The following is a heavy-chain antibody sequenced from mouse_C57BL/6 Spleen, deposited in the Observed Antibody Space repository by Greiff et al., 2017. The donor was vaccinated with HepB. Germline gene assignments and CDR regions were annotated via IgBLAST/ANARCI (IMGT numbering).Heavy chain of an antibody. Sequence: VQLQQSGAELVRPGASVTLSCKASGYTFTDYEMHWVKQTPVHGLEWIGAIDPETGGTAYNQKFKGKAILTADKSSSTAYMELRSLTSEDSAVYYCTRAEILLLHYWGQGTTLTVSS. CDR2: IDPETGGT. CDR1: GYTFTDYE. D-gene: IGHD1-1*01. CDR3: TRAEILLLHY. V-gene: IGHV1-15*01. J-gene: IGHJ2*01.